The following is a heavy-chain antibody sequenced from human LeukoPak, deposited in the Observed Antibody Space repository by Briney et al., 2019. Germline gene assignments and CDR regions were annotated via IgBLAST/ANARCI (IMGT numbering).Heavy chain of an antibody. V-gene: IGHV4-59*08. CDR1: GCSISSYY. CDR3: AGGVYYYDSSGYSGLDI. CDR2: IYNSGST. J-gene: IGHJ3*02. Sequence: PSETLSLTCTVSGCSISSYYWSWIRQPPGKGLEWIGYIYNSGSTNYNPSLKSRVTISGDTSKNQFSLKLSSVTAAETAVYYCAGGVYYYDSSGYSGLDIWGQGTMVTVSS. D-gene: IGHD3-22*01.